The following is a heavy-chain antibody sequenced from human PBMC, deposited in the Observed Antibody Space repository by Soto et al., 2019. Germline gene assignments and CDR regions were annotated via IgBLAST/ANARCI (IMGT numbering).Heavy chain of an antibody. V-gene: IGHV4-30-4*01. D-gene: IGHD3-16*01. CDR1: GGSISSGDYY. CDR2: IYYSGST. J-gene: IGHJ6*02. CDR3: ARAPRFVTEV. Sequence: SSETLSLTCTVSGGSISSGDYYWSWIRQPPGKGLEWIGYIYYSGSTYYNPSLKSRVTISVDTSKNQFSLKLSPVTAADTAVYYGARAPRFVTEVGGQGTTVTFS.